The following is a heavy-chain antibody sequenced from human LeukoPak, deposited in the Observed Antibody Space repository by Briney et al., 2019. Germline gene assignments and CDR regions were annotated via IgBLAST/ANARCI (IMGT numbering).Heavy chain of an antibody. D-gene: IGHD5-24*01. CDR3: ARGRGRWLQFYFDY. J-gene: IGHJ4*02. CDR2: IYYSGST. CDR1: GGSLSSSSYY. V-gene: IGHV4-39*07. Sequence: SETLSLTCTVSGGSLSSSSYYWGWIRQPPGKGLEWIGSIYYSGSTYYNPSLKSRVTISVDTSKNQFSLKLSSVTAADTAVYYCARGRGRWLQFYFDYWGQGTLVTVSS.